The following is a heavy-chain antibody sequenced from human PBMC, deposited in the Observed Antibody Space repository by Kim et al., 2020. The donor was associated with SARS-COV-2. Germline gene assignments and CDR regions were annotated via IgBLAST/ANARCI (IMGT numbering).Heavy chain of an antibody. Sequence: TDYAAPGKGRFTISRDQSKTALYLQMNILKTEDTAVYYCTTDPSWLFDYWGQGTLVTVSS. D-gene: IGHD5-12*01. CDR2: T. CDR3: TTDPSWLFDY. J-gene: IGHJ4*02. V-gene: IGHV3-15*01.